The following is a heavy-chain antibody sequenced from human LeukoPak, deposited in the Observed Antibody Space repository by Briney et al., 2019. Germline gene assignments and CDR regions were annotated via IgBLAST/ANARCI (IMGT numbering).Heavy chain of an antibody. V-gene: IGHV3-48*01. Sequence: GGSLRLSCAVSGFTFSSCSMNWVRQAPGKGLEWVSYISSSSSTIYYADSVKGRFTISRDNSKNTLYLQMNSLRAEDTAVYYCAGAPVDPYYFDYWGQGTLVTVSS. D-gene: IGHD4-23*01. CDR2: ISSSSSTI. J-gene: IGHJ4*02. CDR1: GFTFSSCS. CDR3: AGAPVDPYYFDY.